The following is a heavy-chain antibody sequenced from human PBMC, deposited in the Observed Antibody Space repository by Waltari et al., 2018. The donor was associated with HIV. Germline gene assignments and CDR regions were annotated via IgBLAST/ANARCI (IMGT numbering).Heavy chain of an antibody. CDR2: IYYSGST. Sequence: QLQLQESGPGLVKPSATLSLTCPVSGGSIRSSSYYCGWHRRPPGKGLEWIGSIYYSGSTYYNPSLKSRVTISVDTSKNQFSLKLSSVTAADTAVYYCARNYYDSGGAFXIWXQGTMVTXSS. V-gene: IGHV4-39*01. J-gene: IGHJ3*02. CDR1: GGSIRSSSYY. D-gene: IGHD3-22*01. CDR3: ARNYYDSGGAFXI.